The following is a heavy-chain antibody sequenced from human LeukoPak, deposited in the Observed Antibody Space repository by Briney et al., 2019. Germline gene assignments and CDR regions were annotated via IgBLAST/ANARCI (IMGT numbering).Heavy chain of an antibody. J-gene: IGHJ4*02. Sequence: PGGSLRLSCAASGFTVSSNYMSWVRQAPGKGLEWVSVIYTGGSTYYADSVKGRFTISRDNSKNTLYLQMNSLRAEDTAVYYCAREVGSGSYYFGYWGREPWSPSPQ. V-gene: IGHV3-66*01. CDR1: GFTVSSNY. D-gene: IGHD1-26*01. CDR3: AREVGSGSYYFGY. CDR2: IYTGGST.